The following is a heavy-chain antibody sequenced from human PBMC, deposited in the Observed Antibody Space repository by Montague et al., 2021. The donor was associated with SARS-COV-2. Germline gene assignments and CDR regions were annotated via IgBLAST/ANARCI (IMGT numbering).Heavy chain of an antibody. CDR3: ARPGEGGTSWHFDY. CDR1: SGSIRNGSYN. J-gene: IGHJ4*02. CDR2: LYTSGGT. V-gene: IGHV4-61*02. Sequence: TLSLTCTVSSGSIRNGSYNWSWIRQSAGKGLEWIGRLYTSGGTYYNPSLMSRVTKSIDTSKNQLSLKLSSVTAADAAMYYCARPGEGGTSWHFDYWGQGTLVTVSS. D-gene: IGHD6-13*01.